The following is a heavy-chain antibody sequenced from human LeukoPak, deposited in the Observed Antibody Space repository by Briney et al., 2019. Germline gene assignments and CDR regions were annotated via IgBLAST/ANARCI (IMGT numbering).Heavy chain of an antibody. CDR1: GGSIGTSSYY. Sequence: SETLSLTCTVSGGSIGTSSYYWGWIRQPPGKGLEWIGSIYYSGSTYYNPSLKSRVTISVDTSKNQFSLKLSSVTAADTAVYYCARGSSWYQTNFDYWGQGTLATVSS. D-gene: IGHD6-13*01. V-gene: IGHV4-39*07. J-gene: IGHJ4*02. CDR2: IYYSGST. CDR3: ARGSSWYQTNFDY.